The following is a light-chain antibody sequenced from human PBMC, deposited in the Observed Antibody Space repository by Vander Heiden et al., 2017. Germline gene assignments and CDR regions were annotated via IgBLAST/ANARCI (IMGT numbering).Light chain of an antibody. CDR1: TGAGTSTHY. V-gene: IGLV7-46*01. Sequence: QAVVTQEPSLTVSPGATVTLTCDSSTGAGTSTHYPYWFQQKPGPAPGTLIHDTNIKHSWTPARFSGSLVGGKAALTLSGAQPDDEAEYYCLLAYTGGYVFGTGTKVTVL. J-gene: IGLJ1*01. CDR3: LLAYTGGYV. CDR2: DTN.